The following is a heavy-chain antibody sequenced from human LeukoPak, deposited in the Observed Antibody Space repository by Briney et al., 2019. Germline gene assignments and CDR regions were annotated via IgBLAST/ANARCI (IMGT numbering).Heavy chain of an antibody. CDR2: IYYSGST. J-gene: IGHJ4*02. Sequence: SETLSLTCTVSGGSISSGDYYWSWIRQPPGKGLEWIGYIYYSGSTCYNPSLKSRVTISVDTSKNQFSLKLSSVTAADTAVYYCARAEIDYVWGSYRYLSYWGQGTLVTVSS. CDR3: ARAEIDYVWGSYRYLSY. V-gene: IGHV4-30-4*01. CDR1: GGSISSGDYY. D-gene: IGHD3-16*02.